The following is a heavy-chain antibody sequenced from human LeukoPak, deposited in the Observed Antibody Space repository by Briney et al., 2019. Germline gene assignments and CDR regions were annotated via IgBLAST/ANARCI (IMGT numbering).Heavy chain of an antibody. Sequence: SQTLSLTCTVSGGSISSYYLSWIRQPPGKGLEWVGYLYYSGSTNYNPSLKSRVTISVDTSKNQFSLKLSSVTAADTAVYYCARAFSGYDSWGISTVTHYYFDYWGQGTLVTVSS. CDR2: LYYSGST. J-gene: IGHJ4*02. V-gene: IGHV4-59*01. CDR1: GGSISSYY. CDR3: ARAFSGYDSWGISTVTHYYFDY. D-gene: IGHD5-12*01.